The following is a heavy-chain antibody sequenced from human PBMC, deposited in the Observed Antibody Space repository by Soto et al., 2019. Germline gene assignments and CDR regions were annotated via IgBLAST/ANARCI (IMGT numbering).Heavy chain of an antibody. D-gene: IGHD2-21*01. V-gene: IGHV3-21*01. Sequence: PGGSLRLSCAASGFTFSSYSMNWVRQAPGKGLEWVSSISTTSSYIYYADSVKGRFTISRDNAKNSLYLQMNSLRAEDTAVYFCAREGALADPSVSNSIGYWGQESLVTVSS. J-gene: IGHJ4*02. CDR3: AREGALADPSVSNSIGY. CDR1: GFTFSSYS. CDR2: ISTTSSYI.